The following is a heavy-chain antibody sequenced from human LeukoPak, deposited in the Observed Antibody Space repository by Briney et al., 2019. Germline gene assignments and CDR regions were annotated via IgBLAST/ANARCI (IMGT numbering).Heavy chain of an antibody. CDR2: MNPNSGNT. J-gene: IGHJ4*02. D-gene: IGHD5-18*01. CDR1: GYTFTSYD. Sequence: GASVKVSCKASGYTFTSYDINWVRQATGQGLEWMGWMNPNSGNTGYAQKFQGRVTMTRNTSISTAYMELSSLRSEDTAVYYCATGGLVGYSYGSDYFDYWGQGTLVTVSS. V-gene: IGHV1-8*01. CDR3: ATGGLVGYSYGSDYFDY.